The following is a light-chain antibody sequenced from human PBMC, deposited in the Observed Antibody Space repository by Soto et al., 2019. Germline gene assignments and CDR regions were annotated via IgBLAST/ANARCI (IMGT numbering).Light chain of an antibody. CDR1: QGISSS. V-gene: IGKV1-9*01. CDR2: AAS. J-gene: IGKJ5*01. CDR3: QQLNTYPFT. Sequence: DIQLTQSPSTLSAFVGDRVTITCRASQGISSSLAWYQQKPGTAPNLLIYAASTLQSGVPSRFSGSGSGTEFTLTISSLQPEDFATYYCQQLNTYPFTFGQGTRLEI.